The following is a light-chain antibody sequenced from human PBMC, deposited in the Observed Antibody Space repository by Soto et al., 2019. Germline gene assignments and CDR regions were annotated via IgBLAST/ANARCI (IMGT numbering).Light chain of an antibody. V-gene: IGKV1-5*03. J-gene: IGKJ1*01. CDR1: QSISSW. CDR3: QQTYITPHT. Sequence: DIQMTQSPSTLSASVGDRVTITCRASQSISSWLAWYQQKPGKAPKLLIYKASSLESGVPSRFSGSGSGTEFTLTISSLQPDDFATYYCQQTYITPHTFGQGTKVDIK. CDR2: KAS.